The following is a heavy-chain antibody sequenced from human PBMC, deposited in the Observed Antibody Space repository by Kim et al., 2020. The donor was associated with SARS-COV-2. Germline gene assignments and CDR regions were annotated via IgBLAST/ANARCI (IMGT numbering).Heavy chain of an antibody. CDR3: ARSRRGSYYFDS. D-gene: IGHD1-26*01. V-gene: IGHV4-39*01. Sequence: NPSLKSRVTISVDTSKNQFFLNLNSVTAADTAVYYCARSRRGSYYFDSWGQGTLVTVSS. J-gene: IGHJ4*02.